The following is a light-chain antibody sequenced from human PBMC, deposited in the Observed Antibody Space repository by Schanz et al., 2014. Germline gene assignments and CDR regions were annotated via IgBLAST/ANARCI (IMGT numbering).Light chain of an antibody. J-gene: IGLJ2*01. V-gene: IGLV2-14*03. CDR2: DVN. CDR1: SSDVGGYNY. Sequence: QSALTQPASVSGSPGQSITISCTGTSSDVGGYNYVSWYQQYPGKAPKLMIYDVNNRPSGVSNRFSGSKSGNTASLTISGLQAEDEADYYCSSYTSSSTLEVFGGGTKLTVL. CDR3: SSYTSSSTLEV.